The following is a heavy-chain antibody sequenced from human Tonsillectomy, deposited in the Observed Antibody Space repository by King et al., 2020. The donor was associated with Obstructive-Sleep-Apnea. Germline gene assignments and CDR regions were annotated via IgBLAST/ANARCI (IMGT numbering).Heavy chain of an antibody. J-gene: IGHJ4*02. CDR1: GGSISSSSYY. D-gene: IGHD4-23*01. CDR3: ARTFYSGGNEVFDY. CDR2: IYYSGTT. V-gene: IGHV4-39*07. Sequence: QLQLQESGPGLVKPSETLSLTCTVSGGSISSSSYYWGWIRQPPGKGLEWIGNIYYSGTTYYNPSLKSRVTISLDTSKNQFSLKLSSVTAADTAVYYCARTFYSGGNEVFDYWGQGTLVTVSS.